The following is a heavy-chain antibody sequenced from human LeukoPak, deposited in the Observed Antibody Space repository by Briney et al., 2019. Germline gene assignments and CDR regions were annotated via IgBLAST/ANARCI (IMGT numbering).Heavy chain of an antibody. V-gene: IGHV1-46*01. Sequence: ASVKVSCKASGYTFTSYYMHWVRQAPGQGLEWMGIINPSGGSTSYAQKFQGRVTITRDTSASTAYMELSSLRSEDTAVYYCARIGLYSSGWYRIFDYWGQGTLVTVSS. D-gene: IGHD6-19*01. J-gene: IGHJ4*02. CDR2: INPSGGST. CDR1: GYTFTSYY. CDR3: ARIGLYSSGWYRIFDY.